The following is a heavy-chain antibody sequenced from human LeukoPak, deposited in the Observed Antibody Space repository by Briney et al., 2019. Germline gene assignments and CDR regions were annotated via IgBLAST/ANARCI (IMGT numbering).Heavy chain of an antibody. CDR2: ITGSGSGI. V-gene: IGHV3-23*01. J-gene: IGHJ4*02. CDR3: AKWGDYDVLTGYYVSDY. Sequence: GATLRLSCAASGFTFSNYAMSWVRQAPGKGLEWVSAITGSGSGIYYADSMKSRFTISRDNSKNTLYLQINSLRAEDTAVYYCAKWGDYDVLTGYYVSDYWGQGTLVTVSS. CDR1: GFTFSNYA. D-gene: IGHD3-9*01.